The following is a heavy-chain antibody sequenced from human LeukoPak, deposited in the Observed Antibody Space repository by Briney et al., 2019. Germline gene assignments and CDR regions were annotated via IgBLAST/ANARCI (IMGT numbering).Heavy chain of an antibody. CDR3: ARVSGYSSSLGAFDI. D-gene: IGHD6-13*01. J-gene: IGHJ3*02. Sequence: GGSLRLSCAASGFTFSSYAMSWVRQAPGKGLEWVSAISGSGGSTYYADSVKGRFTISRDNSKSTLYLQMNSLRAEDTAVYYCARVSGYSSSLGAFDIWGQGTMVTVSS. V-gene: IGHV3-23*01. CDR1: GFTFSSYA. CDR2: ISGSGGST.